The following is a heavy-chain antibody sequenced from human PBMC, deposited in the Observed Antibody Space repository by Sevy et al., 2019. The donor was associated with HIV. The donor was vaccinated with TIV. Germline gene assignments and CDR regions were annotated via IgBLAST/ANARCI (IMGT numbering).Heavy chain of an antibody. Sequence: GGSLILSCAASGFTFSSYSMNWVRQAPGKGLEWVSSISSSSSYIYYADSVKGRFTISRDNAKNSLYLQMNSLRAEDTAVYYCARENYYDSSGSPDAFDIWGQGTMVTVSS. V-gene: IGHV3-21*01. J-gene: IGHJ3*02. CDR3: ARENYYDSSGSPDAFDI. CDR2: ISSSSSYI. D-gene: IGHD3-22*01. CDR1: GFTFSSYS.